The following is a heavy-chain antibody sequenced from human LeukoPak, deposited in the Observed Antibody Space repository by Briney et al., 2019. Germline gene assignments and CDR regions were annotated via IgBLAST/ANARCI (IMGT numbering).Heavy chain of an antibody. D-gene: IGHD6-13*01. CDR1: GVTLSSYA. CDR2: ISGSGGST. Sequence: PGGSLRLSCAASGVTLSSYAMSWVRQAPGKGLEWVSAISGSGGSTYYADSVKGRFTISRDNSKNTLYLQMNSLRAEDTAVYYCAKDSLGSSSKNWFDPWGQGTLVTVSS. CDR3: AKDSLGSSSKNWFDP. J-gene: IGHJ5*02. V-gene: IGHV3-23*01.